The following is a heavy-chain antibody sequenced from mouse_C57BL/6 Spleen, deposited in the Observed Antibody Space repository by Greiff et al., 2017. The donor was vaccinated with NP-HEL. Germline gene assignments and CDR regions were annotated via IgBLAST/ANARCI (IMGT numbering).Heavy chain of an antibody. J-gene: IGHJ2*01. D-gene: IGHD1-1*01. CDR2: INPNNGGN. Sequence: EVQLQQSGPELVKPGASVKMSCKASGYTFTDYNMHWVKQSHGKSLEWIGYINPNNGGNSYNQKFKGKATLTVNKSSSTAYMELRSLSSEDSAVYYCAEGATVGFDYWGQGTTLTVSS. CDR3: AEGATVGFDY. CDR1: GYTFTDYN. V-gene: IGHV1-22*01.